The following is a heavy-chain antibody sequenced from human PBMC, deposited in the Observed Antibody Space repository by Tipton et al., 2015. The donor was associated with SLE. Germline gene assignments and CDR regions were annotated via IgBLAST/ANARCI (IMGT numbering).Heavy chain of an antibody. D-gene: IGHD3-16*01. CDR1: GYTFTGYY. CDR3: ATESGGGYFDY. J-gene: IGHJ4*02. Sequence: QSGPEVKKPGASVRVSCKASGYTFTGYYIHWVRQAPGQGLGYMGWINPYNGGANSAQKFQGRVTMTRDTSISTAYMDLTSLSSDDTAVYYCATESGGGYFDYWGQGTLVTVSS. V-gene: IGHV1-2*02. CDR2: INPYNGGA.